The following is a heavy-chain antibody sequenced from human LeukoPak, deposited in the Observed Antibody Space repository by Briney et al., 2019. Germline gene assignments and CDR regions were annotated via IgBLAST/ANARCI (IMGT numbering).Heavy chain of an antibody. CDR1: GYTFTSYA. V-gene: IGHV1-2*02. J-gene: IGHJ3*02. CDR3: ARDRGYCSSTSSYLEAFDI. Sequence: ASVKVSCKASGYTFTSYAMNWVRQAPGQGLEWMGWINPNSGGTNYAQKFQGRVTMTRDTSISTAYMELSRLRSDDTAVYYCARDRGYCSSTSSYLEAFDIWGQGTMVTVSS. D-gene: IGHD2-2*01. CDR2: INPNSGGT.